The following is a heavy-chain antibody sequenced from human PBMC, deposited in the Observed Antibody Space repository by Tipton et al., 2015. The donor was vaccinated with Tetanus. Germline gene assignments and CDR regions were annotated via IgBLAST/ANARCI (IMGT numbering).Heavy chain of an antibody. J-gene: IGHJ4*02. CDR1: GFTFSTYW. D-gene: IGHD6-13*01. CDR2: MKPDGSKK. Sequence: SLRLSCAASGFTFSTYWLSWVRQTPGKGLEWVANMKPDGSKKYYVDSVKGRFTVSRDNAKNSLYLQMNSLRGDDTAVYYCARDPGIPAAGTVGYFDYWGQGTLVTVSS. V-gene: IGHV3-7*01. CDR3: ARDPGIPAAGTVGYFDY.